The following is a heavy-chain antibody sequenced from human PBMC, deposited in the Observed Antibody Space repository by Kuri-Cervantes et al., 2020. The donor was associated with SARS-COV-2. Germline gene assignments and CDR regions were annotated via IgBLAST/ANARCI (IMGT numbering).Heavy chain of an antibody. Sequence: GESLKISCAASGFSFSNHAIHWVRQAPGKGLAWVAVISNNGNNKYYADSVKGRFTISRDNSKNTLYLQMNSQRAEDTAVYFCARDLNRYSSSWGAFDIWGQGTMVTVSS. V-gene: IGHV3-30*04. J-gene: IGHJ3*02. D-gene: IGHD6-13*01. CDR2: ISNNGNNK. CDR3: ARDLNRYSSSWGAFDI. CDR1: GFSFSNHA.